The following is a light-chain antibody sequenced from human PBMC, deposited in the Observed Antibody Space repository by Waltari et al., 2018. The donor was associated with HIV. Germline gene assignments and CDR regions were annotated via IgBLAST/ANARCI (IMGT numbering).Light chain of an antibody. Sequence: QSVVTQPPSVSGAPGPTVTIPCTGSNFNIGAGSAAHWYQQRPGSAPKLVIHENTNRPSGVPDRFSGSKSGTSASLVIAGLQAEDEADYYCQSYDGGLSRVVFGGGTRLTVL. CDR2: ENT. J-gene: IGLJ2*01. CDR3: QSYDGGLSRVV. V-gene: IGLV1-40*01. CDR1: NFNIGAGSA.